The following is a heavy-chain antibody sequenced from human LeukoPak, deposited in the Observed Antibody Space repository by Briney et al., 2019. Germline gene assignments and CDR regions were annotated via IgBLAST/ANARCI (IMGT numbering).Heavy chain of an antibody. CDR2: IQYDGSSK. D-gene: IGHD4-17*01. Sequence: GRSLRVSCVASGFTFSTYGMHWVRQAPGKGLEWVAFIQYDGSSKYYRDSVKGRFTISRDNSKNSLYLQMNSLGAEDTALYYCAKDRTTVTHYFDSWGQGTLVTVSS. V-gene: IGHV3-30*02. CDR1: GFTFSTYG. CDR3: AKDRTTVTHYFDS. J-gene: IGHJ4*02.